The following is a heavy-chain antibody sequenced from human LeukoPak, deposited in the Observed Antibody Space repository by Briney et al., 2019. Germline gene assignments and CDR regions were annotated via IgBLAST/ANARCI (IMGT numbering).Heavy chain of an antibody. D-gene: IGHD6-13*01. CDR3: AKAWGNVAAAGTYYFDY. CDR2: ISGSGAGT. V-gene: IGHV3-23*01. Sequence: GGSLRLSCAASGFTLSNYAMSWVRQAPGKGLEWVSAISGSGAGTYYADSVKGRFTISRDNSKNTLYLQMNSLRVEDTAVYYCAKAWGNVAAAGTYYFDYWGQGTLVTVSS. J-gene: IGHJ4*02. CDR1: GFTLSNYA.